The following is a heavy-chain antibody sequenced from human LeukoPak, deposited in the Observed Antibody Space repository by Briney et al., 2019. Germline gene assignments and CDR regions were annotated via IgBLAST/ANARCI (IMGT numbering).Heavy chain of an antibody. CDR3: ARDFEYCSGGSCYPEYYFDY. Sequence: SETLSLTCTVSGVSISSSSYYWGWIRQPPGKGLEWIGSIYYSGSTYYNPSLKSRVTISVDTSKNQFSLKLSSVTAADTAVYYCARDFEYCSGGSCYPEYYFDYWGQGTLVTVSS. CDR2: IYYSGST. CDR1: GVSISSSSYY. V-gene: IGHV4-39*07. J-gene: IGHJ4*02. D-gene: IGHD2-15*01.